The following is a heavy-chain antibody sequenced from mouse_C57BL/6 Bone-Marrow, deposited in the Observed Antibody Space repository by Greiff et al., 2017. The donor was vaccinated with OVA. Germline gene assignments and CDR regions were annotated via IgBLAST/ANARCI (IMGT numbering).Heavy chain of an antibody. Sequence: QVHVKQPGAELVKPGASVKMSCKASGYTFTSYWITWVKQRPGQGLEWIGDIYPGSGSTNYNEKFKSKATLTVDTSSSTAYMQLSSLTSEDSAVYYCASRMVTTGDYFDYWGQGTTLTVSS. CDR3: ASRMVTTGDYFDY. D-gene: IGHD2-2*01. CDR2: IYPGSGST. J-gene: IGHJ2*01. V-gene: IGHV1-55*01. CDR1: GYTFTSYW.